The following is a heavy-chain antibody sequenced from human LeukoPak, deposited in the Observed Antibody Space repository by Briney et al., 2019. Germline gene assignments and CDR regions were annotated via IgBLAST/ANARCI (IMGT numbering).Heavy chain of an antibody. J-gene: IGHJ3*02. CDR1: GGSISSGGYS. D-gene: IGHD3-22*01. Sequence: SQTLSLTFAVSGGSISSGGYSWTWIRQPPGKGLEWIGYIYHSGSTYYNPSLKSRVTISVDRSKNQFSLKLSSVTAADTAVYYCARTLYDSSGYYFSDAFDIWGQGTMVTVSS. V-gene: IGHV4-30-2*01. CDR3: ARTLYDSSGYYFSDAFDI. CDR2: IYHSGST.